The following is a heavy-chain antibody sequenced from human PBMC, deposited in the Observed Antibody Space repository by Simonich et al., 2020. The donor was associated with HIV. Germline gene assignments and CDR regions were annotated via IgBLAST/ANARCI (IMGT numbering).Heavy chain of an antibody. Sequence: EVQLVESGGGLVQPGGSLRLSCAASGFTFSSYEMNWVRQAPGKGMEGVSYISSSGSTIYYADSVKGRFTISRDNAKKSLYLQMSSLRAEDTAVYYCVRDEIAAGSFDIWGQGTMVTVSS. J-gene: IGHJ3*02. CDR3: VRDEIAAGSFDI. CDR1: GFTFSSYE. V-gene: IGHV3-48*03. D-gene: IGHD6-13*01. CDR2: ISSSGSTI.